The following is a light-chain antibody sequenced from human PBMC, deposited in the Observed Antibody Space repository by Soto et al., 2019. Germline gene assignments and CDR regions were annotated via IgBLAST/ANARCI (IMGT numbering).Light chain of an antibody. Sequence: QAVVTQSPSASASLGASVKLTCTLSSGHTTYAIAWYQQQPKKGPRYLIKLNSDGSHTKGDGIPDRFSGSSSGAERYLSISSLQSEDEADYSCQTWGTGIVFGGGTKLTVL. CDR1: SGHTTYA. V-gene: IGLV4-69*01. J-gene: IGLJ2*01. CDR3: QTWGTGIV. CDR2: LNSDGSH.